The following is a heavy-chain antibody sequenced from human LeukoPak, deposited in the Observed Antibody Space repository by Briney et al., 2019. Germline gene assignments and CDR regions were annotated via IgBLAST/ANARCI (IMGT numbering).Heavy chain of an antibody. J-gene: IGHJ3*02. D-gene: IGHD2-21*02. V-gene: IGHV3-21*01. Sequence: PGGSLRLSCAASGFTFSSYWMSWVRQAPGKGLEWVSSISSSSSYIYYADSVKGRFTISRDNAKNSLYLQMNSLRAEDTAVYYCARAETLAYCGGDCYETDAFDIWGQGTMVTVSS. CDR1: GFTFSSYW. CDR3: ARAETLAYCGGDCYETDAFDI. CDR2: ISSSSSYI.